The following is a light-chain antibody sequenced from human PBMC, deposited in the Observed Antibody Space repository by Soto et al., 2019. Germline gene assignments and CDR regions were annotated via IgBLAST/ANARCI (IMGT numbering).Light chain of an antibody. CDR2: DAT. CDR1: QSVSKY. V-gene: IGKV3-11*01. CDR3: QQRGDWPLT. J-gene: IGKJ4*01. Sequence: EIVLTQSPATLSLSPGERATLSCRASQSVSKYLAWYQQKPGQAPRLLIYDATNRATGNPDRFSGSGSGTDFTLTISSLEPEDFAVYYCQQRGDWPLTFGGGTKVEIK.